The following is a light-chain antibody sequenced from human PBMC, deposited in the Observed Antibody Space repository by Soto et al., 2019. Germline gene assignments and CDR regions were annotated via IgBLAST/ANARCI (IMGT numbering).Light chain of an antibody. V-gene: IGKV3-15*01. J-gene: IGKJ1*01. Sequence: EIVLTQSPGTLSLSPGEAATLSCRASQSLSGNYLAWYQQKPVQSPRLVIYDASTRATGIPARFSGSGSGTDFXLTITSLQSEDFAVYYCQQYNNWRTFGQGTKVDIK. CDR2: DAS. CDR3: QQYNNWRT. CDR1: QSLSGN.